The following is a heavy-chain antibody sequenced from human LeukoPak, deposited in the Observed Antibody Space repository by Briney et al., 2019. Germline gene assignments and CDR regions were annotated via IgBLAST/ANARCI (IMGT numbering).Heavy chain of an antibody. D-gene: IGHD6-19*01. CDR2: IYYSGST. CDR1: GGSISSSSYY. V-gene: IGHV4-39*07. J-gene: IGHJ3*02. Sequence: SETLSLTCTVSGGSISSSSYYWGWIRQPPGKGLEWIGSIYYSGSTNYNPSLKSRVTISVDTSKNQFSLKLSSVTAADTAVYYCARALPGIAVAGDAFDIWGQGTMVTVSS. CDR3: ARALPGIAVAGDAFDI.